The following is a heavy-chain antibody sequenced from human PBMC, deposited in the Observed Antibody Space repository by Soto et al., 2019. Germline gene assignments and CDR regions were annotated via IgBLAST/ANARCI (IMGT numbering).Heavy chain of an antibody. CDR3: ERVNSGWFLANHYYGMDV. Sequence: PSETLSLTCAISGDSVSSNSAAWSWIRQSPSRGLEWLGRTYYRSRWHTDYSVSVKSRISVNPDTSKNKFSLHLNSVTPEDTAVYYCERVNSGWFLANHYYGMDVGGQGTTVAASS. CDR2: TYYRSRWHT. V-gene: IGHV6-1*01. CDR1: GDSVSSNSAA. D-gene: IGHD6-19*01. J-gene: IGHJ6*02.